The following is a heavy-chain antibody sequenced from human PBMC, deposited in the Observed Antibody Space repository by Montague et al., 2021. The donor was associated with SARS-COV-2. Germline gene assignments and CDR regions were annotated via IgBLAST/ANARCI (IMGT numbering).Heavy chain of an antibody. CDR1: GGSFSGYY. CDR3: ARHGYTKVWSGMDV. V-gene: IGHV4-34*01. D-gene: IGHD6-13*01. Sequence: SETLSLTCTVYGGSFSGYYWSWIRQPPGKGLEWIGEINHSGSTNYNPSLKSRVTISVDTSKNQFSLKLSSVTAADTAVFYRARHGYTKVWSGMDVWGQGITVTVSS. J-gene: IGHJ6*02. CDR2: INHSGST.